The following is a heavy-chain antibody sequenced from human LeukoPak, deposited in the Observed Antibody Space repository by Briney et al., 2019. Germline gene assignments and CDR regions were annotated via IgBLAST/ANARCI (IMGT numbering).Heavy chain of an antibody. Sequence: GASVTVSFKSAGYTFTSCGISWVRQAPGQGLEWKGWISAYNGNTNYAQQLQGRVTMTTDTSTSTAYMELRSLRSEDTAVYYCARGLYYYGSGTNYYYYYMDVGGKGTTVTVS. CDR1: GYTFTSCG. J-gene: IGHJ6*03. CDR3: ARGLYYYGSGTNYYYYYMDV. D-gene: IGHD3-10*01. CDR2: ISAYNGNT. V-gene: IGHV1-18*01.